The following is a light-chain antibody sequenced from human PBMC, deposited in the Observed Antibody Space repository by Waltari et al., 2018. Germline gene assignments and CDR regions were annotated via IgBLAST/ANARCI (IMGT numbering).Light chain of an antibody. J-gene: IGLJ2*01. Sequence: QSALTQPASVSGSPGQSITISCPGTSGYIGAYHSAPWYQQHPGKAPKLMIYDVTRWPSGVSNRFSGSKSGNTASLTISGLQAEDEADYYCTSYTSTNTVIFGGGTKVTV. CDR2: DVT. CDR1: SGYIGAYHS. CDR3: TSYTSTNTVI. V-gene: IGLV2-14*03.